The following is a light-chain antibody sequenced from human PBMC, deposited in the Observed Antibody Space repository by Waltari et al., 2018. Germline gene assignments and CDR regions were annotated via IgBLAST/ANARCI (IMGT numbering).Light chain of an antibody. CDR2: RNN. V-gene: IGLV1-47*01. CDR1: GSNIGTNY. J-gene: IGLJ2*01. Sequence: QSMLIQPPSASGTPGQRVTISCSGSGSNIGTNYVYWYQQFPGTAPKILFFRNNQRTSGVPDRFSASKSGTSASLAISGLRSEDEADYYCATWDDTLSGPVVFGGGTRLTVL. CDR3: ATWDDTLSGPVV.